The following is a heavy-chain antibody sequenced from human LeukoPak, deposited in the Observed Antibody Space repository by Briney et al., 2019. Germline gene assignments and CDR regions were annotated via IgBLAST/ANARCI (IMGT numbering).Heavy chain of an antibody. CDR1: GYSISSGYY. V-gene: IGHV4-38-2*02. D-gene: IGHD3-16*01. J-gene: IGHJ3*02. CDR2: IYHSGST. CDR3: ARDPSTWGDDAFDI. Sequence: SETLSLTCTVSGYSISSGYYWGWIRQPPGKGLEWIGSIYHSGSTYYNPSLKSRVTISVDTSKNQFSLKLSSVTAADTAVYYCARDPSTWGDDAFDIWGQGTMVTVSS.